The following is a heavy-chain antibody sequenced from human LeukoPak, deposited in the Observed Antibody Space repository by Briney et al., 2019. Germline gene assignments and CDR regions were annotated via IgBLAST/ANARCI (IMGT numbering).Heavy chain of an antibody. CDR2: IRYDGSNK. CDR1: GFTFSSYG. Sequence: PGGSQRLSCAASGFTFSSYGMHWVRQAPGKGLEWVAFIRYDGSNKYYADSVKGRFTISRDNSKNTLYLQMNSLRAEDTAVYYCAKGDYYDSSGPWPFYWGQGTLVTVSS. D-gene: IGHD3-22*01. V-gene: IGHV3-30*02. J-gene: IGHJ4*02. CDR3: AKGDYYDSSGPWPFY.